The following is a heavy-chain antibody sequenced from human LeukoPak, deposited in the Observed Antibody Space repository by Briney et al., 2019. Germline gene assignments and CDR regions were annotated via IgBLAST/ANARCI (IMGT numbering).Heavy chain of an antibody. Sequence: SETLPLTCTVSGGSISSYYWSWIRQPPGKGLEWIGYIYYSGSTNYNPSLKSRVTISVDTSKNQFSLKLSSVTAADTAVYYCAREGIEGDFDYWGQGTLVTVSS. CDR1: GGSISSYY. CDR3: AREGIEGDFDY. CDR2: IYYSGST. D-gene: IGHD3-16*01. J-gene: IGHJ4*02. V-gene: IGHV4-59*01.